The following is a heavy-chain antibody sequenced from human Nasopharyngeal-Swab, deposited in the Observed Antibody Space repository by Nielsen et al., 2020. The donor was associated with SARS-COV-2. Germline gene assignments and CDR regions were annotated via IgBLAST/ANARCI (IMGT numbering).Heavy chain of an antibody. J-gene: IGHJ3*02. V-gene: IGHV3-48*01. CDR2: ISSSSSTI. CDR3: ARAYYYDSSGPDAFDI. Sequence: GRQAPGKGLERVSYISSSSSTIYYADSVKGRFTISRDNSKNTLYLQMNSLRAEDTAVYYCARAYYYDSSGPDAFDIWGQGTMVTVSS. D-gene: IGHD3-22*01.